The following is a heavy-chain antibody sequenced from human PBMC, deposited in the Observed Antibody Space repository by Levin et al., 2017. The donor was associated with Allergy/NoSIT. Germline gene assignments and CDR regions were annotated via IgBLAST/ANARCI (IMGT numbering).Heavy chain of an antibody. V-gene: IGHV3-23*01. CDR2: SSGSGGTT. J-gene: IGHJ4*02. CDR3: AKGSYCSAGTCYSRLGY. Sequence: GGSLRLSCAGSGFTFSSDVMSWVRQAPGKGLEWVSGSSGSGGTTYYADSVKGRFTISRDNSKNTLYLQMNSLRAEDTAVYYCAKGSYCSAGTCYSRLGYWGQGTLVTVSS. D-gene: IGHD2-15*01. CDR1: GFTFSSDV.